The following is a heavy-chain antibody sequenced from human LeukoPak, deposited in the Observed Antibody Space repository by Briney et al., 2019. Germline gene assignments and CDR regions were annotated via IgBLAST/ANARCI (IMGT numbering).Heavy chain of an antibody. CDR2: ISSSSSYI. Sequence: GGSLRLSRAASGFTFSSYSMNWVRQAPGEGLEWVSSISSSSSYIYYADSVKGRFTISRDNAKNSLYLQMNSLRAEDTAVYYCARTIVVVPAAIRYYYGMDVWGQGTTVTVSS. D-gene: IGHD2-2*02. V-gene: IGHV3-21*01. CDR3: ARTIVVVPAAIRYYYGMDV. CDR1: GFTFSSYS. J-gene: IGHJ6*02.